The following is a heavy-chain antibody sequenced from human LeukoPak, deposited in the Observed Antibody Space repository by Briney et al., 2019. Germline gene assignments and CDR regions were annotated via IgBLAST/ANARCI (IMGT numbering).Heavy chain of an antibody. CDR1: RYTFTGYY. Sequence: ASVKVSCKASRYTFTGYYMHWVRQAPGQGLEWMGWINPNSGGTNYAQKFQGRVTMTRDTSISTAYMELSRLRSDDTAVYYCARAGSTRFNWFDPWGQGTLVTVSS. CDR3: ARAGSTRFNWFDP. CDR2: INPNSGGT. J-gene: IGHJ5*02. V-gene: IGHV1-2*02. D-gene: IGHD2-15*01.